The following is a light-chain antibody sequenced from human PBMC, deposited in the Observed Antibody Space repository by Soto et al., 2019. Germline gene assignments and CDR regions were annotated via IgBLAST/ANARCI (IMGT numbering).Light chain of an antibody. CDR2: DAS. CDR1: QTISSW. CDR3: QQYNDYWT. J-gene: IGKJ1*01. V-gene: IGKV1-5*01. Sequence: DLQMTQSPSALSGSVGDRVTITCRASQTISSWLAWYQQKPGKAPKLLIYDASSLESGVPSRFSGSGSGTEFTLTISRLQPDDFATYYCQQYNDYWTFGQGTKVDSK.